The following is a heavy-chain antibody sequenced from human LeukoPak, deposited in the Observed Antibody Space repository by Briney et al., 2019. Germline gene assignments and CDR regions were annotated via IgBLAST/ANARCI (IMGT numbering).Heavy chain of an antibody. V-gene: IGHV3-23*01. J-gene: IGHJ4*02. CDR1: GFTFSSYA. CDR2: ISGSGDST. CDR3: AKVRESYWVSEFGY. Sequence: GGSLRLSCAASGFTFSSYAMSWVRQAPGKGLEWVSVISGSGDSTNYADSVKGRFTISRDNSKNTLYLQMNSLRAEDTAVYYCAKVRESYWVSEFGYWGQGTLVTVSS. D-gene: IGHD3-16*01.